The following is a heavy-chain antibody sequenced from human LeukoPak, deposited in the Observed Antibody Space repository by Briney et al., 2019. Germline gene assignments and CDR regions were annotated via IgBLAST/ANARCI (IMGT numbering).Heavy chain of an antibody. V-gene: IGHV3-21*01. J-gene: IGHJ3*02. CDR2: ISSSSSYI. CDR1: GFTFSSYS. Sequence: GGSLRLSCAASGFTFSSYSMNWVRQAPGKGLEWVSSISSSSSYIYYADSVKGRFTISRDNAKNSLYLQMNSLRAEDTAVYYCARDGRRRLGGGVDIWGQGTMVTVSS. CDR3: ARDGRRRLGGGVDI. D-gene: IGHD3-10*01.